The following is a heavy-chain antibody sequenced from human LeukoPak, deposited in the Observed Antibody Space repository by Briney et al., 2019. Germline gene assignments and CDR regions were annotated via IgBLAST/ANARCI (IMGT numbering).Heavy chain of an antibody. CDR2: IYHSGTT. J-gene: IGHJ4*02. V-gene: IGHV4-4*02. D-gene: IGHD3-22*01. CDR3: ARGVTDSSGYFDY. Sequence: PSGTLSLTCAVSGGSISSSNWWSWVRQPPGKGLEWIGEIYHSGTTYYNPSLRSGVTISVDRSKNLFSLRLSSVTAADTAVYYCARGVTDSSGYFDYWGQGTLVTVSS. CDR1: GGSISSSNW.